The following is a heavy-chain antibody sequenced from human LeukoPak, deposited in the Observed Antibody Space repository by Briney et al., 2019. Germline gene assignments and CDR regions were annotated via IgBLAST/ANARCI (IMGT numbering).Heavy chain of an antibody. CDR3: ARFEDGGSWPWPGLDS. CDR1: GYTFTNFA. J-gene: IGHJ4*02. Sequence: ASVKVSCTASGYTFTNFAISWVRQAPGQGLEWMGWIGAYNGNTNYAQRVQGRVTMTTDTSTSTAYMELRSLRSDDTAVYYCARFEDGGSWPWPGLDSWGQGTLVTVSS. CDR2: IGAYNGNT. D-gene: IGHD6-13*01. V-gene: IGHV1-18*01.